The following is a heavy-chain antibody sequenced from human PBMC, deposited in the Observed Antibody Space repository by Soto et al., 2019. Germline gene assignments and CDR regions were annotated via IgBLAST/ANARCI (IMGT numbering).Heavy chain of an antibody. CDR3: ARFGSLYYGMDV. D-gene: IGHD3-3*01. J-gene: IGHJ6*02. CDR2: VYPRDSDT. V-gene: IGHV5-51*01. Sequence: GESLKISCKGSGYSFTASYWIGWVRQMPGKGLEWMGIVYPRDSDTRYSPSFRGQVTISADKSINTAYLQWSSLKASDTAMYYCARFGSLYYGMDVWGQGTTVTVSS. CDR1: GYSFTASYW.